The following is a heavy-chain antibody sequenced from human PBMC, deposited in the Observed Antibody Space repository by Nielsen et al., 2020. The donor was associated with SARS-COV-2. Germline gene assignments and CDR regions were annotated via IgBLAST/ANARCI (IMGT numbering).Heavy chain of an antibody. D-gene: IGHD3-3*01. CDR3: AHTYYDFWSGYYTGMLDY. CDR2: IYWDDDK. V-gene: IGHV2-5*02. J-gene: IGHJ4*02. Sequence: SGPTLVKPTQTLTLTCTFSGFSLSTSGVGVGWIRQPPGKALEWLALIYWDDDKRYSPPLKSRLTITKDTSKNQVVLTMTNMDPVDTATYYCAHTYYDFWSGYYTGMLDYWGQGTLVTVSS. CDR1: GFSLSTSGVG.